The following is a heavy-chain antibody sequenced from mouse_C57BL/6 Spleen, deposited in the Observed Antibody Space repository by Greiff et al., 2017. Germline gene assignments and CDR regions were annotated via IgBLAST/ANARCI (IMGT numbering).Heavy chain of an antibody. CDR1: GFTFSSYA. Sequence: EVMLVESGEGLVKPGGSLKLSCAASGFTFSSYAMSWVRQTPEKRLEWVAYISSGGDYIYYADTVKGRFTISRDNARNTLYLQMSSLKSEDTAMYYCTRGDYYGSSPFYAMDYWGQGTLVTVSS. CDR2: ISSGGDYI. J-gene: IGHJ4*01. V-gene: IGHV5-9-1*02. CDR3: TRGDYYGSSPFYAMDY. D-gene: IGHD1-1*01.